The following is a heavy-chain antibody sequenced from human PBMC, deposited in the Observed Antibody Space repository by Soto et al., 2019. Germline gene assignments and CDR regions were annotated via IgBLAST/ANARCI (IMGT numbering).Heavy chain of an antibody. J-gene: IGHJ5*02. D-gene: IGHD4-17*01. V-gene: IGHV1-69*13. CDR1: GGTFSSYA. Sequence: SVKVSCKASGGTFSSYAISWVRQAPGQGLEWMGGIIPIFGTANYARKFQGRVTITADESTSTAYMELSSLRSEDTAVYYCARVLTMTTVVTHNWFDPWGQGTLVTVSS. CDR2: IIPIFGTA. CDR3: ARVLTMTTVVTHNWFDP.